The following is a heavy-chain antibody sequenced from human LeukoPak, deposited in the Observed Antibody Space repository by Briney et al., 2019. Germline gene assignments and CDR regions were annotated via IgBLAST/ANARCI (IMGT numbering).Heavy chain of an antibody. CDR1: GYSFTSYW. V-gene: IGHV5-51*01. Sequence: GESLKISCKGSGYSFTSYWIGWVRQMSGKGLEWMGIIQPSDSETKYSPPFQGQVTMSADKSISTAYLQWSSLKAADTAMYYCARQVRGEHYFDYWGQGTLVTVSS. D-gene: IGHD1/OR15-1a*01. J-gene: IGHJ4*02. CDR3: ARQVRGEHYFDY. CDR2: IQPSDSET.